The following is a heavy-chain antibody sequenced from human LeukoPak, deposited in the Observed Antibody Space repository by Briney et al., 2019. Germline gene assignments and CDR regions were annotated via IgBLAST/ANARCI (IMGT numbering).Heavy chain of an antibody. CDR2: INHSGST. CDR3: ASSEYSSSSGPRNDAFDI. D-gene: IGHD6-6*01. J-gene: IGHJ3*02. V-gene: IGHV4-34*01. Sequence: SETLSLTCAVYGGSFSGYYWSWIRQPPGKRLEWIGEINHSGSTSYNPSLKSRVTISVDTSKNQFSLKLSSVTAADTAVYYCASSEYSSSSGPRNDAFDIWGQGAMVTVSS. CDR1: GGSFSGYY.